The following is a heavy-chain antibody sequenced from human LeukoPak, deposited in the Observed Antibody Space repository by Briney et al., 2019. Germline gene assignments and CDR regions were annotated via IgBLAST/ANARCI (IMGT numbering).Heavy chain of an antibody. CDR3: ARGQRRHTDMAPSFDY. CDR2: ISYDGSNK. V-gene: IGHV3-30*04. D-gene: IGHD5-18*01. J-gene: IGHJ4*02. Sequence: GRSLGLSCAASGFTFSSYAMHWVRQAPGKGLEWVAVISYDGSNKYYADSMKGRFTISRDNSKNTLYLQMNSLRAEYTAVYYCARGQRRHTDMAPSFDYWGQGTLVTVSS. CDR1: GFTFSSYA.